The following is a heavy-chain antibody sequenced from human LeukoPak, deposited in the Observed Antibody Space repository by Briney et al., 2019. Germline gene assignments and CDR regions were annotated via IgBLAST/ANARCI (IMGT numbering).Heavy chain of an antibody. V-gene: IGHV4-59*01. D-gene: IGHD1-1*01. CDR3: ARDLELERNRWNYFES. Sequence: SETLSLTCTVSGGSISSFFWSWVRQPPGKGLEWLGCIDYSGSTQYNPSLKSRVTISVDTSKQQFSLKLSSVTAADTAVYYCARDLELERNRWNYFESWGQGTLVTVSS. CDR1: GGSISSFF. CDR2: IDYSGST. J-gene: IGHJ4*02.